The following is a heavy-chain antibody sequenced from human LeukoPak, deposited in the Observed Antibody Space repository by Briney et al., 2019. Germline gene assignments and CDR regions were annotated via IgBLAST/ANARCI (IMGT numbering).Heavy chain of an antibody. V-gene: IGHV3-23*01. J-gene: IGHJ4*02. Sequence: GGSLRLSCAASGFTSSSHGMNWVRQAPGKGLEWVSGIIPSGHTTYYADSVRGRFTISRDNSRNTLYLQMNSLRAEDTAVYYCAKDDRWLQFCCWGQGTLVTVSA. CDR3: AKDDRWLQFCC. D-gene: IGHD5-24*01. CDR2: IIPSGHTT. CDR1: GFTSSSHG.